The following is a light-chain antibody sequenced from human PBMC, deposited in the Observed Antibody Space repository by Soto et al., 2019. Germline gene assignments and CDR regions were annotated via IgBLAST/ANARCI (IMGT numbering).Light chain of an antibody. V-gene: IGKV1-33*01. Sequence: DVELTQSPSSLSASVGDRVTITCQASQDIKNYLIWNEQKAGEAPNLLIYDASTLGTGVSSRFSGNGSGTEFSLTITNLQPEDIATYYCQRYDSLPCTFGQGTRLEIK. CDR1: QDIKNY. J-gene: IGKJ2*02. CDR2: DAS. CDR3: QRYDSLPCT.